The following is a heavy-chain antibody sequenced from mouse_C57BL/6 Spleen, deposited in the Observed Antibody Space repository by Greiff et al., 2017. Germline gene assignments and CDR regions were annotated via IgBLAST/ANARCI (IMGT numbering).Heavy chain of an antibody. V-gene: IGHV1-82*01. CDR3: AMDDGYYVYAMDY. D-gene: IGHD2-3*01. Sequence: QVQLQQSGPDLVKPWDSVTISCKVSGYAISSSWLNRLKRRPPEGLVWIRRFSPGDGDTNYNGTLQSTATLTSDKSSSTAYMQLSSVTSEDSSVDFCAMDDGYYVYAMDYGGKGTSVTVSS. CDR2: FSPGDGDT. J-gene: IGHJ4*01. CDR1: GYAISSSW.